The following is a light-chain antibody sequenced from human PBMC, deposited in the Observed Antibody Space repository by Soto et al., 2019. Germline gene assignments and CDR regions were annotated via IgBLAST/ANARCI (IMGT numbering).Light chain of an antibody. CDR1: QNINGW. J-gene: IGKJ5*01. V-gene: IGKV1-12*01. Sequence: DIQMTQSPSSVSASVGDRVTITCRADQNINGWLAWYQQKPGRAPKLLIYAASTLQSGVPSRFSGSGSGTEFTLTITSLQPEDFATYYCQQLNSFPITFGQGTRLEIK. CDR3: QQLNSFPIT. CDR2: AAS.